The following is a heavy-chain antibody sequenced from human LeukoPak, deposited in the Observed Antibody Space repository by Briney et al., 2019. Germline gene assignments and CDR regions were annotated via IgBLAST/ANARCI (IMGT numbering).Heavy chain of an antibody. J-gene: IGHJ4*02. CDR3: LAQYYFDY. V-gene: IGHV3-15*01. Sequence: AGSLRLSCAASGFSLSDAYMSWVRQTPGKRLEWIGRIISKSDGGTTDYAAPVQGRFIISRDDSKGTLYLQLNSLRTDDTAVYYCLAQYYFDYWGRGTLVTVSS. CDR1: GFSLSDAY. CDR2: IISKSDGGTT. D-gene: IGHD4-11*01.